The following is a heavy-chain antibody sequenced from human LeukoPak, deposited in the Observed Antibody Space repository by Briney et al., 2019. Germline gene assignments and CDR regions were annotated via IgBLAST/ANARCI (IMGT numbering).Heavy chain of an antibody. V-gene: IGHV3-13*01. J-gene: IGHJ6*02. D-gene: IGHD6-19*01. Sequence: GGSLRLSCAASGLTLSRYDMHWVRQATGEGLEWVSAIGTRGDTYYSGSVKGRFTMSRENAKNSLYLQMNSLSAGDTAVYYCVRAPPYSSASWGYYGMDVWGRGTTVTASS. CDR3: VRAPPYSSASWGYYGMDV. CDR1: GLTLSRYD. CDR2: IGTRGDT.